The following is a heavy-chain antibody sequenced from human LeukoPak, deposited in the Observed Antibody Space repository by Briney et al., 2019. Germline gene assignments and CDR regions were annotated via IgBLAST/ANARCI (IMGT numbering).Heavy chain of an antibody. V-gene: IGHV4-61*01. CDR3: AGYGGIYGDYAIDY. CDR2: IYYSGST. Sequence: GSLRLSCAASGGSISSSSYYWSWIRQPPGKGLEWIGYIYYSGSTNYNPSLKSRVTISVDTSKNQFSLKLSSVTAADTAVYYCAGYGGIYGDYAIDYWGQGTLVTVSS. J-gene: IGHJ4*02. CDR1: GGSISSSSYY. D-gene: IGHD4-17*01.